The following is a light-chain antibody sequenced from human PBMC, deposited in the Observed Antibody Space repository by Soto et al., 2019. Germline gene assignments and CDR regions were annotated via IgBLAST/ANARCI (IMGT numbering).Light chain of an antibody. V-gene: IGLV2-14*01. CDR3: CSYTNRATYV. J-gene: IGLJ1*01. CDR1: SSDVGRYNY. Sequence: ALAQPASVSGSPGQSITISCTGTSSDVGRYNYVSWYQQHPGKAPKLMIHEVSYRPSGVSSRFSGSKSGNTASLTISGLQAEDEAEYHCCSYTNRATYVFGTGTKVTVL. CDR2: EVS.